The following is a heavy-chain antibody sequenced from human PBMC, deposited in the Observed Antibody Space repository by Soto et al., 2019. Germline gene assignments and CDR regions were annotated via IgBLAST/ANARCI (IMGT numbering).Heavy chain of an antibody. D-gene: IGHD6-19*01. V-gene: IGHV3-30*18. CDR2: ISYDGSNK. CDR1: GFTFSSYG. CDR3: AKVSNGWYGYYYGMDV. J-gene: IGHJ6*02. Sequence: QVQLVESGGGVVQPGRSLRLSCAASGFTFSSYGMHWVRQAPGKGLEWVAVISYDGSNKYYADSVKGRFTISRDNSKNTLYLQMNSLRAEDTAVYYCAKVSNGWYGYYYGMDVWGQGTTVTVSS.